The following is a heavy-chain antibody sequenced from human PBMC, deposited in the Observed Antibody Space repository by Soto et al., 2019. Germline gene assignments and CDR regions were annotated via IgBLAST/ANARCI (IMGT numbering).Heavy chain of an antibody. CDR1: GYTFTSYG. J-gene: IGHJ5*02. CDR2: ISAYNGNT. Sequence: ASVKVSCKASGYTFTSYGISWVRQAPGQGLEWMGWISAYNGNTNYAQKLQGRVTMTTDTSTSTAYMELRSLRSDDTAVYYCARVVVVPAAIRGVNCFDPWRQRTLVTVSS. V-gene: IGHV1-18*01. CDR3: ARVVVVPAAIRGVNCFDP. D-gene: IGHD2-2*02.